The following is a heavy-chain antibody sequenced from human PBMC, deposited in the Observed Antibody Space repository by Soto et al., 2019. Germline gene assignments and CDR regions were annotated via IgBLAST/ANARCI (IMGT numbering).Heavy chain of an antibody. CDR2: ISGSGYST. J-gene: IGHJ3*01. CDR3: AKGDTSMVEVEECFDV. V-gene: IGHV3-23*01. CDR1: GFIFTNYA. D-gene: IGHD5-18*01. Sequence: EVQLLESGGGLLQPGGSLRLSCVGSGFIFTNYAISWVRQAPGKGLEWVSSISGSGYSTYYADSVMGRLTISSDNSRESAYVQINGLRSDDTAVYSCAKGDTSMVEVEECFDVWGQGTRFTVSS.